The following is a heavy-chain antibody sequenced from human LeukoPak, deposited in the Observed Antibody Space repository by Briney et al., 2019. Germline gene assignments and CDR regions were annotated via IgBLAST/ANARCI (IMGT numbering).Heavy chain of an antibody. V-gene: IGHV1-8*02. J-gene: IGHJ4*02. CDR3: ARGENDY. Sequence: GASVKVSCKASGYTFTSYYMHWVRQAPGQGLEWMGWMNPNSGNTGYAQKFQGRVTMTRNTSISTAYMELSSLRSEDTAVYYCARGENDYWGQGTLVTVSS. CDR1: GYTFTSYY. CDR2: MNPNSGNT.